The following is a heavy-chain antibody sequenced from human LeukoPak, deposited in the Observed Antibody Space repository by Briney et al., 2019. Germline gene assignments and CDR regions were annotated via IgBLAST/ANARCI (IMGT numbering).Heavy chain of an antibody. CDR2: IIPILGIA. CDR1: GGTFSSYA. D-gene: IGHD6-13*01. V-gene: IGHV1-69*04. J-gene: IGHJ4*02. CDR3: AREGYSSSWYYFDY. Sequence: SVKVSCKASGGTFSSYAISWVRQAPGQGLEWMGRIIPILGIANYAQKFQGRVTITADKSTSTAYMELSSLRSEDTAVYYCAREGYSSSWYYFDYWGQGTLVTVSS.